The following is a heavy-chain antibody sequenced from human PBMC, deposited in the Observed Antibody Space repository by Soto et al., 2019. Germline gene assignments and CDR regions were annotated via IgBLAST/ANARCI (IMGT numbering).Heavy chain of an antibody. CDR3: ARMDYYGSWSPNWFDP. D-gene: IGHD3-10*01. CDR1: GYTFTSYD. V-gene: IGHV1-8*01. CDR2: MNTNGGNT. J-gene: IGHJ5*02. Sequence: QVQLVQSGAEVKKPGASVKVSCKASGYTFTSYDINWVRQATGQGLEWMGWMNTNGGNTGYAQKFQGRVIMTRATSISTAYMELSGLTSEDTAVYYCARMDYYGSWSPNWFDPWGQGTLVTVSS.